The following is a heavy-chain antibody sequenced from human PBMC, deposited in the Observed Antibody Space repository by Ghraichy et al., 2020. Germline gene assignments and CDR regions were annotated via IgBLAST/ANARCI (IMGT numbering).Heavy chain of an antibody. Sequence: GGSLRLSCAASGFTVSSNYMSWVRQAPGKGLEWVSVIYSGGSTYYADSVKGRFTISRDNSKNTLYLQMNSLRAEDTAVYYCAAPSIRPGENDLAVAGTPYYYYGMDVWGQGTTVTVSS. CDR3: AAPSIRPGENDLAVAGTPYYYYGMDV. CDR1: GFTVSSNY. V-gene: IGHV3-53*01. CDR2: IYSGGST. J-gene: IGHJ6*02. D-gene: IGHD6-19*01.